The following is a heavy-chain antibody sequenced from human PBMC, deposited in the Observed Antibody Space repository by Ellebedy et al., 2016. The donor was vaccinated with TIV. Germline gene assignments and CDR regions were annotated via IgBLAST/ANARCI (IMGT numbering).Heavy chain of an antibody. CDR2: VRFDGSSK. J-gene: IGHJ4*02. D-gene: IGHD3-9*01. CDR1: GFPFSSYA. Sequence: GESLKISCASSGFPFSSYAMHWVRQAPGKGLEWVAFVRFDGSSKYYADSVKGRFTITSDNSKNTLYLQMNSLRAEDTDVYFCAKQPQFDILTGYYEFDSWGQGTLVTVSS. CDR3: AKQPQFDILTGYYEFDS. V-gene: IGHV3-30*02.